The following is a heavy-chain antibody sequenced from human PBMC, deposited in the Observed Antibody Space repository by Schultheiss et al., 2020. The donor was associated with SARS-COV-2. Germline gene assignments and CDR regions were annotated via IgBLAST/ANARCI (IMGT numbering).Heavy chain of an antibody. D-gene: IGHD2-15*01. CDR3: ARDGPPPVVGLLDY. Sequence: GGSLRLSCAASGFTFSSYEMNWVRQAPGKGLEWVSYISSSGSTIYYADSVKGRFTISRDNAKNSLYLQMNSLRAEDTAVYYCARDGPPPVVGLLDYWGQGTLVTVSS. CDR1: GFTFSSYE. CDR2: ISSSGSTI. V-gene: IGHV3-48*03. J-gene: IGHJ4*02.